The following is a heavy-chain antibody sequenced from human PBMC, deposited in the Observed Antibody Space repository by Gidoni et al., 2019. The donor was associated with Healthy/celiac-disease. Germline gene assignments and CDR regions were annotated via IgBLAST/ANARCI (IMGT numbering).Heavy chain of an antibody. V-gene: IGHV1-2*06. CDR3: ARGRGDTMIDSVHYYYGMDV. D-gene: IGHD3-22*01. Sequence: QVQLVQSGAEVKKPGASVKVSCKASGYTFTGYYMHWVRQAPGQGLEWMGRINPNSGGTNYAQKFQGRVTMTRDTSISTAYMELSRLRSDDTAVYYCARGRGDTMIDSVHYYYGMDVWGQGTTVTVSS. CDR2: INPNSGGT. CDR1: GYTFTGYY. J-gene: IGHJ6*02.